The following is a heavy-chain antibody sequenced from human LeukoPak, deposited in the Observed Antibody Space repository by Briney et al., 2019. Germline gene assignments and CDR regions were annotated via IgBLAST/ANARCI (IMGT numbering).Heavy chain of an antibody. V-gene: IGHV3-30*18. CDR2: ISYDGTSK. D-gene: IGHD2-15*01. Sequence: GRSLRLSCAASGFTFSSYGMHWVRQAPGKGLEWVAFISYDGTSKNYADSVKGRFTISRDNLKNTQYLQMNSLRAEDTAVYHCAKGAGQWWAFDYWGQGTLVTVSS. CDR3: AKGAGQWWAFDY. J-gene: IGHJ4*02. CDR1: GFTFSSYG.